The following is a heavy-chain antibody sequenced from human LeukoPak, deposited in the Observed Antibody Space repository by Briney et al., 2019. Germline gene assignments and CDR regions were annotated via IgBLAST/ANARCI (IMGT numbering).Heavy chain of an antibody. Sequence: GGSLRLSCAASGFTFSSYAMHWVRQAPGKGLEWVAVISYDGSNKYYADSVKGRFTISRDNSKNTLYLQMNSLRAEDTAVYYCARDIVAHDYWGQGTLVTVSS. V-gene: IGHV3-30*04. CDR3: ARDIVAHDY. J-gene: IGHJ4*02. D-gene: IGHD5-12*01. CDR1: GFTFSSYA. CDR2: ISYDGSNK.